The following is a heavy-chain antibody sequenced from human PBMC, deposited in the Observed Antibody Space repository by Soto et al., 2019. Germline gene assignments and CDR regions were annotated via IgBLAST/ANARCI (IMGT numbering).Heavy chain of an antibody. CDR2: IIPIFGTA. V-gene: IGHV1-69*13. J-gene: IGHJ6*02. CDR3: ASRWDGAAAGKYYYYYYGMDV. CDR1: GGTFSSYA. Sequence: ASVKVSCKASGGTFSSYAISWVRQAPGQGLEWMGGIIPIFGTANYAQKFQGRVTITADESTSTAYMELSSLRSEDTAVYYCASRWDGAAAGKYYYYYYGMDVWGQGTTVTVSS. D-gene: IGHD6-13*01.